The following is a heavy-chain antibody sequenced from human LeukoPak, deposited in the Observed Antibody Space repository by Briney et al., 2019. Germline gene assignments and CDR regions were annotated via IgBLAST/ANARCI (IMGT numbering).Heavy chain of an antibody. CDR1: GGTFSSYA. Sequence: SVKVSCKASGGTFSSYAISWVRQAPGQGLEWMGGIIPIFGTANYAQKFQGRVTITADESTSTAYMELSSLRSEDTAVYYCARQKLYSSSWYANWLDPWGQGTLVTVSS. J-gene: IGHJ5*02. V-gene: IGHV1-69*13. CDR3: ARQKLYSSSWYANWLDP. CDR2: IIPIFGTA. D-gene: IGHD6-13*01.